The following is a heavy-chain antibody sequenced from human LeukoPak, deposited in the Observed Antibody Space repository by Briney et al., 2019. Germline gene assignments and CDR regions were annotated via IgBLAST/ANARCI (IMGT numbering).Heavy chain of an antibody. CDR1: GGSISSGGYS. D-gene: IGHD3-22*01. CDR2: IYHSGST. J-gene: IGHJ4*02. CDR3: AGGNGVYYQPFDY. V-gene: IGHV4-30-2*01. Sequence: SQTLSLTCAVSGGSISSGGYSWSWIRQPPGKGLEWIGYIYHSGSTYYNPSLKSRVTISVDRSKNQFSLKLSSVTAADTAGYYCAGGNGVYYQPFDYGGKGPLVTVS.